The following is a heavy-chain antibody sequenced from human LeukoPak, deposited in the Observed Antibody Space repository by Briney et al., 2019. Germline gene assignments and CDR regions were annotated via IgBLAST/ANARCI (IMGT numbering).Heavy chain of an antibody. V-gene: IGHV4-59*01. Sequence: KPSETLSLTCTVSGGSISSYYWSWIRQPPGKGLEWIGYVFYSGSTHYNPSLKSRVTISVDMSKNQFSLKLTSVTAADTAVYYCAREVEDYVGVFDYWGQGTLVTVSS. CDR1: GGSISSYY. D-gene: IGHD4-17*01. CDR2: VFYSGST. J-gene: IGHJ4*02. CDR3: AREVEDYVGVFDY.